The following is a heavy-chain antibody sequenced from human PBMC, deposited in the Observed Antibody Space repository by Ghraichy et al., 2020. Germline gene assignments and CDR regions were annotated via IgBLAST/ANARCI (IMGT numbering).Heavy chain of an antibody. CDR1: AFTFSSYG. J-gene: IGHJ1*01. CDR2: IRYDGSNK. D-gene: IGHD3-10*01. CDR3: ATGGYYGSAPPGYFQH. Sequence: LSLPCAASAFTFSSYGMHWVRQAPGKGLEWVAFIRYDGSNKYYADSVKGRFTISRDNSKNTLYLQMNSLRAEDTAVYYCATGGYYGSAPPGYFQHWGQGTLVIVSS. V-gene: IGHV3-30*02.